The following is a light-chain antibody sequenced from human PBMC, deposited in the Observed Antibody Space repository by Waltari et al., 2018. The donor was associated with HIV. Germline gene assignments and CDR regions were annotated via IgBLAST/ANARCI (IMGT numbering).Light chain of an antibody. V-gene: IGKV1-5*03. CDR3: QQYNSLPWT. J-gene: IGKJ1*01. CDR2: QSS. Sequence: DIQLTQSPSTLSTSVGDRVIITCRASQTVNKWLAWYQQKLGRAPRVIIYQSSTLENGVPSRFSGSASGVDCTLTISSLQPEDLGTYYCQQYNSLPWTFGQGTRVEV. CDR1: QTVNKW.